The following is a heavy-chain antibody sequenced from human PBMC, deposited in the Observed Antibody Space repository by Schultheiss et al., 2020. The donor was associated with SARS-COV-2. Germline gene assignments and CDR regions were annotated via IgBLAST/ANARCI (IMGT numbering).Heavy chain of an antibody. Sequence: SVKVSCKASGGTFSSYAISWVRQAPGQGLEWMGGIIPIFGTANYAQKFQGRVTMTRDTSTSTVYMELSSLRSEDTAVYYCARARIAARPAPSHFDPWGQGTLVTVSS. CDR3: ARARIAARPAPSHFDP. J-gene: IGHJ5*02. CDR2: IIPIFGTA. D-gene: IGHD6-6*01. CDR1: GGTFSSYA. V-gene: IGHV1-69*05.